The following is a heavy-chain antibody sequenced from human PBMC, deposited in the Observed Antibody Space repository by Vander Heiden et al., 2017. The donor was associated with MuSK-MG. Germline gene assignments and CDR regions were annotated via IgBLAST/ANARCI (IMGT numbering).Heavy chain of an antibody. CDR2: IYYSGST. CDR3: AREEFYDSTLG. CDR1: GGSISSSSYY. J-gene: IGHJ4*02. Sequence: QLQLQESGPGLVKPSETLSLTCTVSGGSISSSSYYWGWIRQPPRKGLEWIGSIYYSGSTYYNPSLKSRVTISVDTSKNQFSLKLSSVTAADTAVYYCAREEFYDSTLGWGQGTLVTVSS. D-gene: IGHD3-22*01. V-gene: IGHV4-39*07.